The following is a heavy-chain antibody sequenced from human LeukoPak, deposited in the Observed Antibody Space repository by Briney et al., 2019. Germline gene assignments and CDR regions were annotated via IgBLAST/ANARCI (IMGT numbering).Heavy chain of an antibody. CDR1: GFTFSSYS. Sequence: PGGSLRLSCAASGFTFSSYSMNWVRQAPGKGLEWVSYISSSSSTIYYADSVKSRFTISRDNAKNTLYLQMNSLRAEDTAVYYCARAGLTTVMFDPWAREPWSPSPQ. CDR3: ARAGLTTVMFDP. CDR2: ISSSSSTI. D-gene: IGHD4-17*01. J-gene: IGHJ5*02. V-gene: IGHV3-48*04.